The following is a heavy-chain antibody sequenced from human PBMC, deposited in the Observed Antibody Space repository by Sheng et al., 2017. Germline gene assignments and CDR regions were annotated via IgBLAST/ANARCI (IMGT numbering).Heavy chain of an antibody. V-gene: IGHV4-39*07. Sequence: QLQLQESGPGLVKPSETLSLTCTVSGGSISSSSYYWGWIRQPPGKGLEWIGSIYYSGSTYYNPSLKSRVTISVDTSKNQFSLKLSSVTAADTAVYYCARSETNYYDSSGFFDYVGQGTRGHRLL. CDR1: GGSISSSSYY. D-gene: IGHD3-22*01. CDR2: IYYSGST. CDR3: ARSETNYYDSSGFFDY. J-gene: IGHJ4*02.